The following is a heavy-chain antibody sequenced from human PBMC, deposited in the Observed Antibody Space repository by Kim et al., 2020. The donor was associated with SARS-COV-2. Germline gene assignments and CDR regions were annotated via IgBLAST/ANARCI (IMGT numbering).Heavy chain of an antibody. CDR2: IRSKANSYAT. CDR3: TRGSSWYKGFDP. V-gene: IGHV3-73*01. Sequence: GGSLRLSCAASGFTFSGSAMHWVRQASGKGLEWVGRIRSKANSYATAYAASVKGRFTISRDDSKNTAYLQMNSLKTEDTAVYYCTRGSSWYKGFDPWGQGTLVTVSS. D-gene: IGHD6-13*01. CDR1: GFTFSGSA. J-gene: IGHJ5*02.